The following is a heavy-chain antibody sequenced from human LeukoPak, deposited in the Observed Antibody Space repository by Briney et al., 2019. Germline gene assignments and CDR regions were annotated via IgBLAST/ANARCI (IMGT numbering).Heavy chain of an antibody. CDR2: IYYSEST. D-gene: IGHD6-13*01. Sequence: KPSETLSLTCAVSGGSISSGGYSWSWIRQPPGKGLEWIGYIYYSESTYYNPSLRSRVTISVDTSKNQFSLKLSSVTAADTAVYYCARDMYSSSQTGGYYMDVWGKGTTVTISS. J-gene: IGHJ6*03. CDR3: ARDMYSSSQTGGYYMDV. CDR1: GGSISSGGYS. V-gene: IGHV4-30-4*07.